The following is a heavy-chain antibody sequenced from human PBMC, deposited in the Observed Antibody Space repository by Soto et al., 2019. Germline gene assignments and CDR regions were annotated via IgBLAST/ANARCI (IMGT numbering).Heavy chain of an antibody. D-gene: IGHD1-1*01. V-gene: IGHV3-48*01. J-gene: IGHJ4*02. Sequence: GSLRLSCAASGFTFSSYSMNWVRQAPGKGLEWVSYISSSSNNIFYADSMKGRFTISRDNSKDTLYLQINSLRAEDTAVYYCANPIPKTGTTFGFWGQGTLVTVSS. CDR2: ISSSSNNI. CDR1: GFTFSSYS. CDR3: ANPIPKTGTTFGF.